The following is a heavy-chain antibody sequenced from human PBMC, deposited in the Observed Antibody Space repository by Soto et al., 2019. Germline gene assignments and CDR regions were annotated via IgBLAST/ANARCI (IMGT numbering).Heavy chain of an antibody. CDR3: AKSCSSWPNAFDI. J-gene: IGHJ3*02. CDR2: ISGSGGST. D-gene: IGHD6-13*01. CDR1: GFTFSSYA. Sequence: EVQLLESGGGLVQPGGSLRLSCAASGFTFSSYAMSRVRQAPGKGLEWVSAISGSGGSTYYADSVKGRFTISRDNSKNTLYLQMNSLRAEDTAVYYCAKSCSSWPNAFDIWGQGTMVTVSS. V-gene: IGHV3-23*01.